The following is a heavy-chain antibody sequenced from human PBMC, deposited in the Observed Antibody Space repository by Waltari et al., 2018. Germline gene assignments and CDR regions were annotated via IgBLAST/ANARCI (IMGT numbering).Heavy chain of an antibody. V-gene: IGHV4-34*02. CDR1: GGSFNGYY. J-gene: IGHJ3*02. CDR3: ARGKVHCLAGTCFPDAFDI. Sequence: QVQLQQWGAGLLKPSETLSLSCAVSGGSFNGYYWSWLRQSPGKGLEWIGKIKHGGVTTYNPSLKSRVTISADTSKFQFSLRLTSISAADTAVYYCARGKVHCLAGTCFPDAFDIWGQGAMVTVSS. D-gene: IGHD2-15*01. CDR2: IKHGGVT.